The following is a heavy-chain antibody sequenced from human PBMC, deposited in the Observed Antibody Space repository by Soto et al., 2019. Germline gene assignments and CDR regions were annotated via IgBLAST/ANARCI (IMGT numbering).Heavy chain of an antibody. V-gene: IGHV1-3*01. CDR2: INAGNGNT. CDR1: GYTFTSYA. D-gene: IGHD3-22*01. Sequence: ASVKVSCKASGYTFTSYATHWVRQAPGQRLEWMGWINAGNGNTKYSQKFQGRVTITRDTSASTAYMELSSLRSEDTAVYYCARVPYYYDSSGTPNFDYWGQGTLVTVSS. J-gene: IGHJ4*02. CDR3: ARVPYYYDSSGTPNFDY.